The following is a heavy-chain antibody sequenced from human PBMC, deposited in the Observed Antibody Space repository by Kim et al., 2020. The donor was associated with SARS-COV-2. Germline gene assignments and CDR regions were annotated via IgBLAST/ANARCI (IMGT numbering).Heavy chain of an antibody. CDR2: ISSSSSTI. Sequence: GGSLRLSCAASGFTFSSYSMNWVRPAPGKGLEWVSYISSSSSTIYYADSVKGRFTISRDNAKNSLYLQMNSLRDADTAVYYCAIDLWNDYWGQGTLVTVS. CDR3: AIDLWNDY. CDR1: GFTFSSYS. D-gene: IGHD3-3*01. J-gene: IGHJ4*02. V-gene: IGHV3-48*02.